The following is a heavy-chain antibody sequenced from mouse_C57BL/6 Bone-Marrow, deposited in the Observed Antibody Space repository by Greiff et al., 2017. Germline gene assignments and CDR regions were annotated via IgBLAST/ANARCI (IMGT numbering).Heavy chain of an antibody. V-gene: IGHV3-6*01. CDR2: ISYDGSN. J-gene: IGHJ2*01. CDR1: GYSITSGYY. Sequence: EVKLQESGPGLVKPSQSLSLTCSVTGYSITSGYYWNWIRQFPGNKLEWLGNISYDGSNNYNPSLKNRISITHDTAKNQFFLMLNSVTTEDTATYYCTRFSGDYWGQGTTLTVSS. CDR3: TRFSGDY.